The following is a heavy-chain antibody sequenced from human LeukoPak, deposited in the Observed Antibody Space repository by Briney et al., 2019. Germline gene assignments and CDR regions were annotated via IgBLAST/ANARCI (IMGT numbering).Heavy chain of an antibody. CDR2: IIPIFRTT. Sequence: SVKVSCKASGGTFSSYAISWVRQAPGQGLEWMGGIIPIFRTTNYAQKFQGRVTITADESTSTAYMELSSLRSDDTAVYFCASFYCRNSDCYGGYYYMDVWGKGTTVTVSS. D-gene: IGHD2-21*02. V-gene: IGHV1-69*01. CDR3: ASFYCRNSDCYGGYYYMDV. CDR1: GGTFSSYA. J-gene: IGHJ6*03.